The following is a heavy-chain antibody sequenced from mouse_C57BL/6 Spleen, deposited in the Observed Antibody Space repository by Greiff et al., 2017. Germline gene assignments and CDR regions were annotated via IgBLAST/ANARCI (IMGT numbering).Heavy chain of an antibody. V-gene: IGHV1-52*01. CDR1: GYTFTSYW. CDR3: ARSANWDFDY. D-gene: IGHD4-1*01. Sequence: QVQLQQPGAELVRPGSSVKLSCKASGYTFTSYWMHWVKQRPIQGLEWIGNIDPSDSETNYNQKFKDKATLTVDKSSSTAYMQLSNLTSEDSAVYYFARSANWDFDYWGQGTTLTVSS. CDR2: IDPSDSET. J-gene: IGHJ2*01.